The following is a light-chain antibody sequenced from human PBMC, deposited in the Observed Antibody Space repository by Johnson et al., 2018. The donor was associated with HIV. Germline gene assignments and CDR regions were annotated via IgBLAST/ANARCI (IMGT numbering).Light chain of an antibody. CDR3: GTWDSSLSAYV. CDR2: DNN. V-gene: IGLV1-51*01. CDR1: SSNIGNNY. Sequence: QSVLTQPPSVSAAPGQKVTISCSGSSSNIGNNYVSWYQQLPGTAPKLLIYDNNKRPSGIPDRFSGSKSGTSATLAITGLQTGDEAHYYCGTWDSSLSAYVFGTGTKVTVL. J-gene: IGLJ1*01.